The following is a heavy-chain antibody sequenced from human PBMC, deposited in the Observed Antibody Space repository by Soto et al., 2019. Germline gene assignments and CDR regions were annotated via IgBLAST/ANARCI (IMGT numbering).Heavy chain of an antibody. Sequence: QVQLQESGPGLVKPSQTLSLTCTVSGGSISSGGYYWSWIRQHPGKGLEWIGYIYYSGSTYYNPSLKSRVTISVDTSKSQFSLKLSSVTAADTAVYYCARVRSVLGSYYFDYWGQGTLVTVSS. CDR1: GGSISSGGYY. J-gene: IGHJ4*02. CDR3: ARVRSVLGSYYFDY. CDR2: IYYSGST. V-gene: IGHV4-31*03. D-gene: IGHD3-3*01.